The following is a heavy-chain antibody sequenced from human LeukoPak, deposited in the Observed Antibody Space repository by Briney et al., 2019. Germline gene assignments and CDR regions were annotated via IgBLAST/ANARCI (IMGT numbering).Heavy chain of an antibody. CDR2: INSTRSYI. V-gene: IGHV3-21*01. CDR1: GFTFSTYS. Sequence: GGSLRLSCAASGFTFSTYSMNWVRQAPGKGLEGVSSINSTRSYIYYADSVKGRFTISRDHAQKSLYLKMHSLSSEDPAVYYCARVGYSSGWYFDYWGQGTLVTVSS. D-gene: IGHD6-19*01. CDR3: ARVGYSSGWYFDY. J-gene: IGHJ4*02.